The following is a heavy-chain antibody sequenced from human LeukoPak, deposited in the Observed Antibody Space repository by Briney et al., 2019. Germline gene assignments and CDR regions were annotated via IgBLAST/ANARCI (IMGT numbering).Heavy chain of an antibody. Sequence: GGSLRLSCAASGFTLGSYSTNWVRQAPGKGLEWVSSISSSSSYIYYADSVKGRFTISRDNAKNSLYLQMNSLRAEDTAVYYCARDLDTVTTYDYWGQGTLVTVSS. CDR2: ISSSSSYI. J-gene: IGHJ4*02. CDR1: GFTLGSYS. V-gene: IGHV3-21*01. D-gene: IGHD4-17*01. CDR3: ARDLDTVTTYDY.